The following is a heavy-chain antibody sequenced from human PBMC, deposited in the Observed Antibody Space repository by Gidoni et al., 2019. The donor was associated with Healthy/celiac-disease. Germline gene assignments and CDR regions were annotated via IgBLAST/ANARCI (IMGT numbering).Heavy chain of an antibody. D-gene: IGHD3-3*01. CDR3: ARPSSIVGVVIIPGSAFDI. CDR2: IGPSDSYT. J-gene: IGHJ3*02. Sequence: DVKLVQSGAEAKKPGESLSISCKGSGYRFTSYAISWVRQMPGKGLEWMGRIGPSDSYTNYSPSFQGHVTISADKSISTAYLQWSSLKASDTAMYYCARPSSIVGVVIIPGSAFDIWGQGTMVTVSS. V-gene: IGHV5-10-1*03. CDR1: GYRFTSYA.